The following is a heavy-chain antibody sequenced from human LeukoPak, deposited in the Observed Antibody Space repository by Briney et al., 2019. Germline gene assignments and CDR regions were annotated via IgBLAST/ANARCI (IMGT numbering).Heavy chain of an antibody. D-gene: IGHD2-15*01. V-gene: IGHV4-38-2*02. Sequence: PSETLSLTCTVSGYSISSGYYWGWIRQPPGKGLEWIGYIYYSGSTNYNPSLKSRVTISVDTSKNQFSLKLSSVTAADTAVYYCVGVIAGPGFYMDVWGQGTTVTVSS. CDR1: GYSISSGYY. CDR3: VGVIAGPGFYMDV. J-gene: IGHJ6*02. CDR2: IYYSGST.